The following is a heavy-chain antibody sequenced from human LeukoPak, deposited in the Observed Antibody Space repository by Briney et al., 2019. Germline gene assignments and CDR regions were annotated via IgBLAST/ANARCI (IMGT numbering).Heavy chain of an antibody. D-gene: IGHD2-8*01. J-gene: IGHJ4*02. V-gene: IGHV3-21*01. CDR3: ARERPDIVLMVYAKSLDY. Sequence: SGGSLRLSCAASGFTFSSYSMNWVRQAPGKGLEWVSSISSSSSYIYYADSVKGRFTISRDNAKNSLYLQMNSLRAEDTAVYYCARERPDIVLMVYAKSLDYWGQGTLVTVSS. CDR2: ISSSSSYI. CDR1: GFTFSSYS.